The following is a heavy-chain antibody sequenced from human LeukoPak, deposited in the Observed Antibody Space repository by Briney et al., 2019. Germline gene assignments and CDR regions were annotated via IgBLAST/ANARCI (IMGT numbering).Heavy chain of an antibody. Sequence: SETLSLTCTVSGGSISSYYWSWIRQPPGKGLEWIGYIYYSGGTNYTPSLKSRVTISVDTSKNQFSLKLSSVTAADTAVYYCARVPYDILTGYPHYGMDVWGQGTTVTVSS. CDR2: IYYSGGT. CDR3: ARVPYDILTGYPHYGMDV. V-gene: IGHV4-59*01. J-gene: IGHJ6*02. CDR1: GGSISSYY. D-gene: IGHD3-9*01.